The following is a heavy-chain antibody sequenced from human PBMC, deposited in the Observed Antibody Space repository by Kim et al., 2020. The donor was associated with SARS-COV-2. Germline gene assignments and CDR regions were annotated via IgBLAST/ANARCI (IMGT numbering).Heavy chain of an antibody. J-gene: IGHJ6*02. D-gene: IGHD2-21*01. Sequence: SAGSVKGRLLISRDDSKNTLYLRLNNLRAEDTALYYCAKDLWNYSAMDVWGQGTTVTVSS. CDR3: AKDLWNYSAMDV. V-gene: IGHV3-23*01.